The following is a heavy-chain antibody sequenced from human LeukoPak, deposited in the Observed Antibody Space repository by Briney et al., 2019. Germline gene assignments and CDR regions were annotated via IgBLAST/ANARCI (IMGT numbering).Heavy chain of an antibody. CDR2: ISWNSGSI. J-gene: IGHJ4*02. V-gene: IGHV3-9*01. CDR3: AREGGGSGSYYPDY. Sequence: PGGSLRLSCAASGFTFDDYAMHWVRQAPGKGLEWVSGISWNSGSIGYADSVKGRFTISRDNAKNSLYLQMNSLRAEDTAVYYCAREGGGSGSYYPDYWGQGTLVTVSS. CDR1: GFTFDDYA. D-gene: IGHD3-10*01.